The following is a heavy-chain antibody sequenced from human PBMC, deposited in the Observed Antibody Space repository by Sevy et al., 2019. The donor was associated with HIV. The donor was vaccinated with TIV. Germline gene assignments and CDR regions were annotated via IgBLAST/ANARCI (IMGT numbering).Heavy chain of an antibody. CDR3: ARDPPQLLSDYFYGMDV. Sequence: ASVKVSCKASGYTFTGYYMRWVRQAPGQGLEWMGWINPNSGGTNYAQKFQGRVTMTRDTSISTAYMELSRLRSDDTAVYYCARDPPQLLSDYFYGMDVWGQGTTVTVSS. CDR2: INPNSGGT. D-gene: IGHD2-2*01. J-gene: IGHJ6*02. V-gene: IGHV1-2*02. CDR1: GYTFTGYY.